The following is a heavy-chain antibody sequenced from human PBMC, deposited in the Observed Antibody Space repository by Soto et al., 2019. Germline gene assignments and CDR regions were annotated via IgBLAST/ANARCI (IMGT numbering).Heavy chain of an antibody. CDR1: GYTFTSYD. V-gene: IGHV1-8*01. D-gene: IGHD3-16*01. CDR3: ARGGIGAYYYYYMDV. CDR2: MNPNSGNT. J-gene: IGHJ6*03. Sequence: ASVKVSCKASGYTFTSYDINWVRQATGQGLEWMGWMNPNSGNTGYAQKFQGRVTMTRNTSISTAYMELGSLRSEDTAVYYCARGGIGAYYYYYMDVWGKGTTVTVSS.